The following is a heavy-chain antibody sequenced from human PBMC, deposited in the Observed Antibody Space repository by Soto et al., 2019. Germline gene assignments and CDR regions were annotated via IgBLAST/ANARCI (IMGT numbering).Heavy chain of an antibody. CDR3: ATSYGSGYRAFDY. J-gene: IGHJ4*02. V-gene: IGHV1-69*04. CDR1: GDTFSFYS. CDR2: VNPILSMS. Sequence: QVQLVQSGAEVKRPGSSVKVSCKASGDTFSFYSINWVRQAPGLGLEWMGRVNPILSMSNYAQRFQGRVTMTAEKSPSTSYMELSGLRSEDTAMYYCATSYGSGYRAFDYWGQGALVSVSS. D-gene: IGHD3-10*01.